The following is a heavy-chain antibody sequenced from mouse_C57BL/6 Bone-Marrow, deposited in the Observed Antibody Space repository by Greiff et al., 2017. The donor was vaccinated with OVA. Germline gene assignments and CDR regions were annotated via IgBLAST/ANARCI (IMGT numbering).Heavy chain of an antibody. CDR3: ASPDYYGRSPFAY. V-gene: IGHV1-19*01. J-gene: IGHJ3*01. D-gene: IGHD1-1*01. CDR1: GYTFTDYY. Sequence: VQLQQSGPVLVKPGASVKMSCKASGYTFTDYYMNWVKQSHGKSLEWIGVINPYNGGTSYNQKFKGKATLIVDKSSSTAYMELNSLTSEDSAVYYCASPDYYGRSPFAYWGQGTLVTVSA. CDR2: INPYNGGT.